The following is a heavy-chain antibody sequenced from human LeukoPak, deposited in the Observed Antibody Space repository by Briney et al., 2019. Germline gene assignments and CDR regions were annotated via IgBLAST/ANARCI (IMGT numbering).Heavy chain of an antibody. Sequence: PGGSLRLSCAASGFTFSSYSMNWVRQAPGKGLEWVSSISSSSSYIYYADSVKGRFTISSDNAKNSLYLQMNSLRAEDTAVYYCARDKEWELPDAFDIWGQGTMVTVSS. CDR2: ISSSSSYI. CDR1: GFTFSSYS. D-gene: IGHD1-26*01. V-gene: IGHV3-21*01. J-gene: IGHJ3*02. CDR3: ARDKEWELPDAFDI.